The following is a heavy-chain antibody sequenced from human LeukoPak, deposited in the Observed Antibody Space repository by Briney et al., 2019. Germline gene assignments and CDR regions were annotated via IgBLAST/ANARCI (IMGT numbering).Heavy chain of an antibody. V-gene: IGHV3-23*01. J-gene: IGHJ4*02. Sequence: EGSLRLSCAASGFTFSSYAMSWVRQAPGKGLEWVSAISGSGGSTYYADSMKGRFTISRDNSKNTLYLQMNSLRAEDTAVYYCAKGAEWELLWMDYWGQGTLVTVSS. D-gene: IGHD1-26*01. CDR3: AKGAEWELLWMDY. CDR1: GFTFSSYA. CDR2: ISGSGGST.